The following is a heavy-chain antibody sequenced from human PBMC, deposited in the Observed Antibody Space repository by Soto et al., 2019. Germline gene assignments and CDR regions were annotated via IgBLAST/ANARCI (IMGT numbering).Heavy chain of an antibody. CDR2: INHSGST. Sequence: QVQLQQWGAGLLKPSETLSLTCAVYGGSFRGYYWTWIRQPTETGLEWIGEINHSGSTNYNPSLKSRVTISVDTSKNQFSLMLTSVTAADTAVYYCARDKITGLFDYWGQGTLVTVSS. V-gene: IGHV4-34*01. D-gene: IGHD2-8*02. J-gene: IGHJ4*02. CDR3: ARDKITGLFDY. CDR1: GGSFRGYY.